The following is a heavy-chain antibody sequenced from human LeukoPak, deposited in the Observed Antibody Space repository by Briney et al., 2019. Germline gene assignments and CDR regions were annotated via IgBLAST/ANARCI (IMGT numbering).Heavy chain of an antibody. D-gene: IGHD1-7*01. CDR2: MYYRGTT. CDR3: TRLGTRNYYFDY. J-gene: IGHJ4*02. Sequence: SETLSLTCTVSGGSMSSSSYYWGWIRQPPGKGLGWSGSMYYRGTTYYNPSLNSRVTISADTSKNQFSLMLNSVTAADTAVYYCTRLGTRNYYFDYWGQGTLVTVSS. V-gene: IGHV4-39*07. CDR1: GGSMSSSSYY.